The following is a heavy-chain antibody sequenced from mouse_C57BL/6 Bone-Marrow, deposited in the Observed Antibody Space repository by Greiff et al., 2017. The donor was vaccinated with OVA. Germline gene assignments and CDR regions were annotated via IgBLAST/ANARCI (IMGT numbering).Heavy chain of an antibody. J-gene: IGHJ2*01. CDR2: IDPSDSYT. V-gene: IGHV1-69*01. CDR3: ARSYYYGSSYED. CDR1: GYTFTSYW. Sequence: QVQLQQPGAELVMPGASVKLSCKASGYTFTSYWMHWVKQRPGQGLEWIGEIDPSDSYTNYNQKFKGKSTLTVDKSSSTAYMQLSSLTSEDSAVYYWARSYYYGSSYEDWGQGTTLTVSS. D-gene: IGHD1-1*01.